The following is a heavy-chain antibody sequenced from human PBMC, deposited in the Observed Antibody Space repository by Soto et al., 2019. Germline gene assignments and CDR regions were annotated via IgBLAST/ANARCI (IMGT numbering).Heavy chain of an antibody. CDR3: ARDLTLGGWLRPYYYYYGMAV. D-gene: IGHD5-12*01. V-gene: IGHV3-11*01. CDR1: GFTFSDYY. CDR2: ISSSGSTI. Sequence: PGGSLRLSCAASGFTFSDYYMSWIRQAPGKGLEWVSYISSSGSTIYYADSVKGRFTISRDNAKNSLYLQMNSLRAEDTAVYYCARDLTLGGWLRPYYYYYGMAVWGQGTTVTVSS. J-gene: IGHJ6*02.